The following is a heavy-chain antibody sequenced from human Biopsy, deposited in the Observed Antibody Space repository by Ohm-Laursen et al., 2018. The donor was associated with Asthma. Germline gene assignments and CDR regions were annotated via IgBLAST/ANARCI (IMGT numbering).Heavy chain of an antibody. Sequence: PSAYLSRKTSVYTFNSAAITWVRQAPEQGLEWMGWISVYNGNTNVAQKPQDRVAMITDTSTSTAYMELRSLRSDDTAVYFCARAVDYSHYYGIDVWGQGTTVTVS. J-gene: IGHJ6*02. CDR1: VYTFNSAA. D-gene: IGHD3-10*01. CDR2: ISVYNGNT. V-gene: IGHV1-18*01. CDR3: ARAVDYSHYYGIDV.